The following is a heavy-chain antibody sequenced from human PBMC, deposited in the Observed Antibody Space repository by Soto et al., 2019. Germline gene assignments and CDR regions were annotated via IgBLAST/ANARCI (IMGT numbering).Heavy chain of an antibody. D-gene: IGHD2-8*02. CDR1: GGSLSSYP. V-gene: IGHV1-69*02. CDR2: IIPIVGLP. CDR3: ARPTGGHDAGGNYMDV. Sequence: QVQLLQSGSEVKKPGSSVKVSCRASGGSLSSYPVTWVRQAPGQGLEWMGRIIPIVGLPNYAQKFQGRVTITADKSTSTAYMELSSLRSDDTAVYYCARPTGGHDAGGNYMDVWGKGTTVIVS. J-gene: IGHJ6*03.